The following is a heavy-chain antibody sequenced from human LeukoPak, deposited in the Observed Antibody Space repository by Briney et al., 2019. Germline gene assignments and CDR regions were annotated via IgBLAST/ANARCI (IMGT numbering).Heavy chain of an antibody. Sequence: PGGSLRLSCAASGFAFSSYAMSWVRQAPGKGLEWVSAISGSGLDTDCCGESVKGRFTISRDNSKNILYLQMNSLRAEDTAVYYCARDPGYYDSSGYPYYFDYWGQGTLVTVSS. CDR3: ARDPGYYDSSGYPYYFDY. CDR2: ISGSGLDT. V-gene: IGHV3-23*01. D-gene: IGHD3-22*01. CDR1: GFAFSSYA. J-gene: IGHJ4*02.